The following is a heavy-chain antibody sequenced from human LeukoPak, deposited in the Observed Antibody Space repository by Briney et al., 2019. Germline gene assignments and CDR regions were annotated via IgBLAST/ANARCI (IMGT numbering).Heavy chain of an antibody. CDR1: GFTFSSNA. D-gene: IGHD3-22*01. Sequence: GGSLRLSCAASGFTFSSNAMRWVRQAPGKGLEWVSGISNSGGNTDYADSVKGRFTISRDSAKNTLYLQMNSLRAEDTAEYYCAREPGGYYDSSGFLDFWGQGTVVTVSS. CDR3: AREPGGYYDSSGFLDF. J-gene: IGHJ4*02. CDR2: ISNSGGNT. V-gene: IGHV3-23*01.